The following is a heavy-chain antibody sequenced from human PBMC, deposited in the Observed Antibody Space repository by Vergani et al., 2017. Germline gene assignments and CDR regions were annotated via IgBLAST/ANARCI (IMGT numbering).Heavy chain of an antibody. CDR3: ARPPRVWGIEYYFDY. CDR2: ISGSGGST. Sequence: EVQLLESGGGLVQPGGSLRLSCAASGFTFSSYAMSWVRQAPGKGLEWVSAISGSGGSTYYADSVKGRFTISRDNAKNSLYLQMNSLRAEDTAVYYCARPPRVWGIEYYFDYWGQGTLVTVSS. V-gene: IGHV3-23*01. CDR1: GFTFSSYA. J-gene: IGHJ4*02. D-gene: IGHD3-16*01.